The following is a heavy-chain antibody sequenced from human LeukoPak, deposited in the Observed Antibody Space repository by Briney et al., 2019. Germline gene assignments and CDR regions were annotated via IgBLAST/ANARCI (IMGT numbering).Heavy chain of an antibody. J-gene: IGHJ4*02. CDR3: ARRFSGAADY. CDR2: IYYSGST. D-gene: IGHD3-10*01. V-gene: IGHV4-59*08. Sequence: SETLSLTCTVSGDSISSYYWSWIRQPPGKGLEWIGYIYYSGSTNYNPSLKSRVTISVDTSKNQFSLKLSSVTAADTAVYYCARRFSGAADYWGQETLVTVSS. CDR1: GDSISSYY.